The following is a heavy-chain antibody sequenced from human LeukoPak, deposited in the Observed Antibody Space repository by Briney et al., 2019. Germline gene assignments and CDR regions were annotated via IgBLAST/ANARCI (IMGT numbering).Heavy chain of an antibody. CDR1: GFTFSSYW. J-gene: IGHJ3*02. CDR2: ITTDGGST. D-gene: IGHD1-1*01. Sequence: GGSLRLSCAVSGFTFSSYWMHWVRQAPGKGLVWVSFITTDGGSTNYADSVKGRFTISRDNAKNTLYLQMNSLRAEDTALYYCARATNDAFDIWGQGTMVTVSS. CDR3: ARATNDAFDI. V-gene: IGHV3-74*01.